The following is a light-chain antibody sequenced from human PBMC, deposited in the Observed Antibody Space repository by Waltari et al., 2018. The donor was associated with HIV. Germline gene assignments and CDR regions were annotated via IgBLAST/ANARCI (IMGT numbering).Light chain of an antibody. Sequence: QSVLTQPPSASGAPGQTVTISCSGSTSNVETQWVYWYQQLPGTAPKLLIYRNYHRPSGVPDRFSRSKSGASASLIISGRLSEDEADYFCGVWDSTLKQWLFGGRTKLTVL. CDR3: GVWDSTLKQWL. CDR1: TSNVETQW. V-gene: IGLV1-47*01. J-gene: IGLJ3*02. CDR2: RNY.